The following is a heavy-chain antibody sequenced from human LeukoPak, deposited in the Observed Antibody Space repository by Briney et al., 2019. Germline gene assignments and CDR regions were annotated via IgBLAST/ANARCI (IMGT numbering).Heavy chain of an antibody. Sequence: GGSLRLSCAASGFTFSSCAMHWVRQAPGTGLEWVAFISYDGSSKYYADSVKGRFTISRDTSKNTLYLQMNSLRAEDTAVYYCARDYRLFDYWGQGTLVTVSS. J-gene: IGHJ4*02. CDR1: GFTFSSCA. V-gene: IGHV3-30*04. CDR3: ARDYRLFDY. D-gene: IGHD3-16*02. CDR2: ISYDGSSK.